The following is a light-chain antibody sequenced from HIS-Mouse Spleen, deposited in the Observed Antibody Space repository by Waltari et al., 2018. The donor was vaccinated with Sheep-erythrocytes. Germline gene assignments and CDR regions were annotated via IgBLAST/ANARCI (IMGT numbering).Light chain of an antibody. V-gene: IGLV2-11*01. CDR1: TRDVVGYHF. J-gene: IGLJ1*01. Sequence: QSALTQPRTGSVSPGQSVTIPSSGPTRDVVGYHFVPWYQQHPGKAPKLMIYDVSKRPSGVPDRFSGSKSGNTASLTISGLQAEDEADYYCCSYAGSYNHVFATGTKVTVL. CDR3: CSYAGSYNHV. CDR2: DVS.